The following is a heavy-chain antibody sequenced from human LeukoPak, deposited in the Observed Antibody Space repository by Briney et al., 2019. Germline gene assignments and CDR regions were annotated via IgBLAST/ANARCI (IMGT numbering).Heavy chain of an antibody. CDR2: LSGSGGST. Sequence: GGSLRLSCAASGFTFSSYAMSWVRQAPGKGLEWVSALSGSGGSTYYADSVKGRFTISRDNSKNTLYLQMNSLRAEDTAVYYCAKPLDLSGSYYPFDYWGQGTLVTVSS. V-gene: IGHV3-23*01. CDR3: AKPLDLSGSYYPFDY. J-gene: IGHJ4*02. D-gene: IGHD3-10*01. CDR1: GFTFSSYA.